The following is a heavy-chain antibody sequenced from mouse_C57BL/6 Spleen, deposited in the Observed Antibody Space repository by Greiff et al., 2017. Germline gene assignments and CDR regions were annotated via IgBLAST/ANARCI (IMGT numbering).Heavy chain of an antibody. CDR3: ARHEGYGYDVLAY. D-gene: IGHD2-2*01. V-gene: IGHV5-9*01. CDR2: ISGGGGNT. CDR1: GFTFSSYT. J-gene: IGHJ3*01. Sequence: EVLLLESGGGLVKPGGSLKLSCAASGFTFSSYTMSWVRQTPEQRLEWVATISGGGGNTYYPDSVKGRFTISRDNAKTTLYLQMSSLRSKDTALYYCARHEGYGYDVLAYWGQGTLVTVSA.